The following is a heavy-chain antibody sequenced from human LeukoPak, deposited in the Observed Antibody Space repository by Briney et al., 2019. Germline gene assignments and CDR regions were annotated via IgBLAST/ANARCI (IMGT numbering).Heavy chain of an antibody. J-gene: IGHJ4*02. V-gene: IGHV3-49*04. CDR3: TRVMVRGVIIWYYFDY. Sequence: GGSLRLSCTASGFTFGDYAMSWVRQAPGKGLEWVGFIRSKAYGGTTEYAASVKGRFTISRDDSKSIAYLQMNSLKTEDTAVYYCTRVMVRGVIIWYYFDYWGQGTLVTVSS. D-gene: IGHD3-10*01. CDR1: GFTFGDYA. CDR2: IRSKAYGGTT.